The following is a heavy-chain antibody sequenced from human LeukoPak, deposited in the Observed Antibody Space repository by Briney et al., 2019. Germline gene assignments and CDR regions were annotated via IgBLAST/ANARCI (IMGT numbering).Heavy chain of an antibody. V-gene: IGHV3-48*03. Sequence: GGSLRLSCVASRFTFSSYEMNWVRQAPGKGLEWVSYISSNGSTIYYADSVKGRVTIPRDNAKNSLYLQMNSLRAEDTAVYYCATSGLDFDYWGQGTLVTVSS. CDR2: ISSNGSTI. CDR1: RFTFSSYE. J-gene: IGHJ4*02. D-gene: IGHD6-19*01. CDR3: ATSGLDFDY.